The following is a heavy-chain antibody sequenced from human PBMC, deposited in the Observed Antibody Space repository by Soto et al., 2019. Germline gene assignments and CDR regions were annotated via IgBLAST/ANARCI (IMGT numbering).Heavy chain of an antibody. J-gene: IGHJ3*02. V-gene: IGHV4-31*03. CDR1: GGSISSGGYY. Sequence: QVQLQESGPGLVKPSQTLSLTCTVSGGSISSGGYYWSWIRQHPGKGLEWIGYIYYSGGTYYNPSLKSRVTKSVDTSKNQFSLQLSSVTAADTAVYYCARGRRNDFWSSYYAFDIWGQGTMGTVSS. CDR3: ARGRRNDFWSSYYAFDI. CDR2: IYYSGGT. D-gene: IGHD3-3*01.